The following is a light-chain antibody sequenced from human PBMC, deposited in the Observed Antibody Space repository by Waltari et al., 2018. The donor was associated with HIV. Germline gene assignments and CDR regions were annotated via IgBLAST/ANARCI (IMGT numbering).Light chain of an antibody. CDR3: QVWESGGDIVF. CDR1: DIGSES. Sequence: SYVVTQTPSVSVAPGQTARITCAGDDIGSESVHWYQQKPGQAPVLVVYDDRDRPSGIPERFTGSNSGNTATLTITRVEAGDEADDYCQVWESGGDIVFFGGGTKLTVL. CDR2: DDR. J-gene: IGLJ2*01. V-gene: IGLV3-21*02.